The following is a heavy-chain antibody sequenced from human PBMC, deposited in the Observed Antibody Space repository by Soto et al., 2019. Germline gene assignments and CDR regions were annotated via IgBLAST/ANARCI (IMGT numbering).Heavy chain of an antibody. CDR2: ISGSGGST. D-gene: IGHD6-19*01. Sequence: PGESLKISCAASGFTFSSYAMSWVRQAPGKGLEWVSAISGSGGSTYYADSVKGRFTISRDNSKNTLYLQMNSLRAEDTAVYYCAKAFGSGSDYWGQGTLVTVSS. V-gene: IGHV3-23*01. CDR3: AKAFGSGSDY. CDR1: GFTFSSYA. J-gene: IGHJ4*02.